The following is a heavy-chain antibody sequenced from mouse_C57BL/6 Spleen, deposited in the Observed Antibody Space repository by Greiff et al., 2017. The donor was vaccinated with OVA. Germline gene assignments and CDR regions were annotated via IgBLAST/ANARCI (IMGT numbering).Heavy chain of an antibody. CDR1: GFTFSDYG. D-gene: IGHD1-1*01. CDR2: ISSGSSTI. CDR3: ARRGYYGSSYVDWYFDV. V-gene: IGHV5-17*01. J-gene: IGHJ1*03. Sequence: EVMLVESGGGLVKPGGSLKLSCAASGFTFSDYGMHWVRQAPEKGLEWVAYISSGSSTISYADTVKGRFTISRDNAKNTLFLQMTRLRSEDTAMYYCARRGYYGSSYVDWYFDVWGTGTTVTVSA.